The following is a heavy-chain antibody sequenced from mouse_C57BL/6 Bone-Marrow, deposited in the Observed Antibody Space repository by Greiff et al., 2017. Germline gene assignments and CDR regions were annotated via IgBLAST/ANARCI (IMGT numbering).Heavy chain of an antibody. D-gene: IGHD1-1*01. CDR2: ISRGGDYI. CDR3: TGLYYGSSYYFDY. CDR1: GFTFSSYA. J-gene: IGHJ2*01. V-gene: IGHV5-9-1*02. Sequence: EVMLVESGEGLVKPGGSLKLSCAASGFTFSSYAMSWVRQTPEKRLEWVAYISRGGDYIYYADTVKGRFTISRDNARNTLYLQMSSLKSEDTAMYYCTGLYYGSSYYFDYWGQGTTLTVSS.